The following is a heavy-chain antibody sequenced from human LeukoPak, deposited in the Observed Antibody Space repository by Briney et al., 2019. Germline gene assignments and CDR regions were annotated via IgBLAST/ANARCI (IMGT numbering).Heavy chain of an antibody. CDR3: ARILCVASLDAFYV. V-gene: IGHV6-1*01. Sequence: SQTLSLTCAIFGDSVSSNSAAWNWIRQSPSRGLEWLGRTYYRSKWYNDYAVSVKSRITINPDTSKNQFSLQLSSVTPEDTAVYYCARILCVASLDAFYVWGQGTMVTVSS. CDR2: TYYRSKWYN. D-gene: IGHD2-8*02. J-gene: IGHJ3*01. CDR1: GDSVSSNSAA.